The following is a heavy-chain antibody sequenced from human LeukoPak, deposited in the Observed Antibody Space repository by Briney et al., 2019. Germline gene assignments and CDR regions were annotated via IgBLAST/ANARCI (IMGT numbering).Heavy chain of an antibody. CDR3: TADRYGSGSYYLAF. CDR2: IKSKSAGGIT. J-gene: IGHJ4*02. Sequence: GGSLRLSCAASGFGFSGTWMSWVRQAPGKGLEWVGRIKSKSAGGITDYAAPVQGRFTISRDDSKNTIYLQMDSLKTEDTAVYSCTADRYGSGSYYLAFWGQGTLVTVSS. V-gene: IGHV3-15*01. CDR1: GFGFSGTW. D-gene: IGHD3-10*01.